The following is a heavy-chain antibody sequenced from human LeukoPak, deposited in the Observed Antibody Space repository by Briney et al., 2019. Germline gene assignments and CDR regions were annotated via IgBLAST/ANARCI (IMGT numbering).Heavy chain of an antibody. CDR2: IYHSGST. V-gene: IGHV4-38-2*01. J-gene: IGHJ6*04. CDR3: ARGFRYYYYGMDV. Sequence: PSETLSLTCAVPGYSISSGYYWGWIRQPPGKGLEWIGSIYHSGSTYYNPSLKSRVTISVDTSKNQFSLKLSSVTAADTAVYYCARGFRYYYYGMDVWGKGTTVTVSS. CDR1: GYSISSGYY.